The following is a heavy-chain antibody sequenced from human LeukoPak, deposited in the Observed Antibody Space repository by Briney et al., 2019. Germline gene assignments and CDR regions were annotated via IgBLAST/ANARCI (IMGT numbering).Heavy chain of an antibody. CDR1: GDSVSSNSSG. V-gene: IGHV6-1*01. CDR3: ARSRFHGAFDI. J-gene: IGHJ3*02. CDR2: TYYRSKWYN. Sequence: SQTLSLTCAISGDSVSSNSSGWNWIRQSPSRGLEWLGSTYYRSKWYNDCAESVKSRITLNPDTSKNQFSLQLNSVTPEDTAVYYCARSRFHGAFDIWGQGTMVTVSS.